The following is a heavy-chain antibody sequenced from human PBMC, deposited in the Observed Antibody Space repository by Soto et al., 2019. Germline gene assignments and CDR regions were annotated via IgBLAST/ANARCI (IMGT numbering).Heavy chain of an antibody. CDR2: IKSKTDGGTT. D-gene: IGHD3-22*01. CDR3: TTETYYYDSSGYYSYYYYYGMDV. Sequence: GGSLSLSCAASGFTFSNAWMNWVRQAPGKGLEWVGRIKSKTDGGTTDYAAPVKGRFTISRDDSKNTLYLQMNSLKTEDTAVYYCTTETYYYDSSGYYSYYYYYGMDVWAQGTTVTVSS. J-gene: IGHJ6*02. CDR1: GFTFSNAW. V-gene: IGHV3-15*07.